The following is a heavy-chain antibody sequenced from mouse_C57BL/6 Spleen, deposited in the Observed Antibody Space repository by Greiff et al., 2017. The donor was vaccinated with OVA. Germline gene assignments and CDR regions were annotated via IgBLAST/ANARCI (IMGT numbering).Heavy chain of an antibody. J-gene: IGHJ3*01. CDR2: IYPGSGNT. Sequence: QVQLQQSGAELVRPGASVKLSCKASGYTFTDYYINWVKQRPGQGLEWIARIYPGSGNTYYNEKSKGKATLTAEKSSSTAYMQLSSLTSEDSAVYFCAREEDYGNLAWFAYWGQGTLVTVSA. V-gene: IGHV1-76*01. CDR1: GYTFTDYY. CDR3: AREEDYGNLAWFAY. D-gene: IGHD2-1*01.